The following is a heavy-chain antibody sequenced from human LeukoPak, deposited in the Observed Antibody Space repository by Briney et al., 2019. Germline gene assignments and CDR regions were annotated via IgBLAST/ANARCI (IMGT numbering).Heavy chain of an antibody. J-gene: IGHJ5*02. CDR1: ADSISSYY. CDR3: ARSEAIYSSSVSRFDP. V-gene: IGHV4-59*01. D-gene: IGHD6-13*01. CDR2: ISHTGNT. Sequence: SETLSLTCTVSADSISSYYWSWIRQPPGKGLEWIGYISHTGNTNYNPSLTGRLTISLDTSKCQVSLQLTSVTAADTAVYYCARSEAIYSSSVSRFDPWGQGTLVTVSS.